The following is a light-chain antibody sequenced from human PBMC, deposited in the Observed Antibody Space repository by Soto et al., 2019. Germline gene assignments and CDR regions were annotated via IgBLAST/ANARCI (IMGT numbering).Light chain of an antibody. CDR1: SSDVGSYNL. CDR2: EVS. J-gene: IGLJ1*01. Sequence: QSVLTQPASVSGSPGQSITISCTGTSSDVGSYNLVSWYQQHPGKAPKLRIYEVSNRPSGVSNRFSGSKSGNTASLTISGLQAEDEADYYCSPYTSSSTLGYVFGTGTKVTVL. CDR3: SPYTSSSTLGYV. V-gene: IGLV2-14*02.